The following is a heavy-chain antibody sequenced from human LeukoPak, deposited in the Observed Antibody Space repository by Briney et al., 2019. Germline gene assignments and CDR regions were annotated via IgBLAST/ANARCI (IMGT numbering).Heavy chain of an antibody. V-gene: IGHV3-74*01. CDR2: INSDGSST. Sequence: PGGSLRLSCAASGFTLSSYWMHWVRQAPGKGLVWVSRINSDGSSTSYGDSVKGRFTISRDNAESTLYLQMNSLRAEDTAVYYCARGPQRGAAANYYGMDVWGQGTTVTVSS. J-gene: IGHJ6*02. CDR3: ARGPQRGAAANYYGMDV. D-gene: IGHD2-2*01. CDR1: GFTLSSYW.